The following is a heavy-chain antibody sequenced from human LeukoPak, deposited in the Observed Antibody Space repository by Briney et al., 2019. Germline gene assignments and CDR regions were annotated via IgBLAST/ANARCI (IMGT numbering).Heavy chain of an antibody. V-gene: IGHV3-7*04. CDR2: INQDGGEK. CDR1: RFTFSNYW. D-gene: IGHD3-16*01. CDR3: TRDASGYATN. J-gene: IGHJ4*02. Sequence: PGGSLRLSCAASRFTFSNYWMSRVRQAPGKGLEWVANINQDGGEKYYVDSVKGRFTISRDNAKNSLYLQMNSLRGEDTAVYYCTRDASGYATNWGQGTLVTVSS.